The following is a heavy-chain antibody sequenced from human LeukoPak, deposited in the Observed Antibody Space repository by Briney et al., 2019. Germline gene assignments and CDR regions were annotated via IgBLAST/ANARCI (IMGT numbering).Heavy chain of an antibody. Sequence: PGGSLRLSCAASGFTFSDYYMSWIRQAPGKGLEWVGRIKSKTDGGTTDYAAPVKGRFTISRDDSKNTLYLQMNSLKTEDTAVYYCTTPAGDYDYVWGSYRYTRDYWGQGTLVTVSS. CDR3: TTPAGDYDYVWGSYRYTRDY. CDR1: GFTFSDYY. CDR2: IKSKTDGGTT. J-gene: IGHJ4*02. D-gene: IGHD3-16*02. V-gene: IGHV3-15*01.